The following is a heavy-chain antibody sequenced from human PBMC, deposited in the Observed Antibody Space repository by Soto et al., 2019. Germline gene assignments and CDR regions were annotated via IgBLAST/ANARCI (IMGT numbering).Heavy chain of an antibody. V-gene: IGHV1-69*08. CDR2: IIPILGIA. D-gene: IGHD3-10*01. CDR3: ARDYYGSGSYYNDFWFDP. Sequence: QVQLVQSGAEVKKPGSSVKVSCKASGGTFSSYTISWVRQAPGQGLEWMGRIIPILGIANYAQKFQGRVTITADKSTSTAYMELSRLRSEDTAVYYCARDYYGSGSYYNDFWFDPWGQGTLVTVSS. J-gene: IGHJ5*02. CDR1: GGTFSSYT.